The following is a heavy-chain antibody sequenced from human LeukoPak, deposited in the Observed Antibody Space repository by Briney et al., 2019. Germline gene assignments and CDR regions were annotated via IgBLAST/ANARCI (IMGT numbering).Heavy chain of an antibody. CDR3: ARDGGWYDRHYFDY. J-gene: IGHJ4*02. Sequence: GGSLRLSCAASGFTFSSYAMHWVRQAPGKGLEWVAVISYDGSNKYYADSVKGRFTISRDNSKNTLYLQMNSLRAEDTAVYYCARDGGWYDRHYFDYWGQGTLVTVSS. V-gene: IGHV3-30-3*01. D-gene: IGHD6-19*01. CDR1: GFTFSSYA. CDR2: ISYDGSNK.